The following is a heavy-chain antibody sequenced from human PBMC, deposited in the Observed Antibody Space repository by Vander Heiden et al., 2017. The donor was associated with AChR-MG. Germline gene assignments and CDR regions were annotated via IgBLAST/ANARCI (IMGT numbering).Heavy chain of an antibody. V-gene: IGHV5-51*01. CDR2: FYPGDSDT. Sequence: EVQLVQSGEEVKKPGESLRISCKGSGYSFTSYWIGWVRQMPGKGLEWMGAFYPGDSDTRYSPSFQGQVTISADKSISTAYLQWSSLRASDSAMYYCARPGYSTSSTTRGFDLWGRGTLVTVSS. J-gene: IGHJ2*01. CDR1: GYSFTSYW. CDR3: ARPGYSTSSTTRGFDL. D-gene: IGHD6-13*01.